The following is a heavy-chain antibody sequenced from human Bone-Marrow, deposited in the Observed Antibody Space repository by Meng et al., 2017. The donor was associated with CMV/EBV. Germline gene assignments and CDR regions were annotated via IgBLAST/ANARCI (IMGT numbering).Heavy chain of an antibody. Sequence: GSLRLSCSFSGGSISSYYWSWIRQPPVKGLEWIGYMYYGGSSNHNPSLKSRVTMSLDTSKNQFSLKITSVTAADTAVYYCERHDYYNAFDIWGQGTMVTVSS. J-gene: IGHJ3*02. V-gene: IGHV4-59*13. CDR3: ERHDYYNAFDI. D-gene: IGHD3-10*01. CDR2: MYYGGSS. CDR1: GGSISSYY.